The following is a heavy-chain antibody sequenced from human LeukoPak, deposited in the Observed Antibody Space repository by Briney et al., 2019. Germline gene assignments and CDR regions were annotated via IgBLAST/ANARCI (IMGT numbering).Heavy chain of an antibody. Sequence: GGSLRLSCAASGFTFSSSAMSWVRQAPGKGLEWVSSISGSGSGGSTYYADSVKGRFTISRDNSKNSLYLQMNSLRAEDTAVYYCARDYSGSWDFDYWGQGTLVTVSS. CDR3: ARDYSGSWDFDY. CDR1: GFTFSSSA. CDR2: ISGSGSGGST. V-gene: IGHV3-23*01. J-gene: IGHJ4*02. D-gene: IGHD6-13*01.